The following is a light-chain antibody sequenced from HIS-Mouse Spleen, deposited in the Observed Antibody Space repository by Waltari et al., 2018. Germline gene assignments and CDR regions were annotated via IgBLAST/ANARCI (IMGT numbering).Light chain of an antibody. CDR3: SSYAGSNNLV. Sequence: QSALPQPPSASGSPGPSATISCTRTSSHGGCYNHVSWYQQHPSKAPKLMIYEVSKRPSGVPDRFSGSKSGNTASLTVSGLQAEDEADYYCSSYAGSNNLVFGGGTKLTVL. J-gene: IGLJ2*01. V-gene: IGLV2-8*01. CDR2: EVS. CDR1: SSHGGCYNH.